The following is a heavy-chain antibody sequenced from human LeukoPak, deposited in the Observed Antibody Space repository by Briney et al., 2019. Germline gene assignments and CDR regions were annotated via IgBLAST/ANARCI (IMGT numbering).Heavy chain of an antibody. J-gene: IGHJ4*02. CDR3: VRDKGVGRTERFDS. CDR1: GFSVSDTF. Sequence: GGSLRLSCAVSGFSVSDTFMTWVRQAAGKGLQWVSVILDTGITTHADSVKGRFSISRDNSKNTVYLQMNSLSVDDTAVYYCVRDKGVGRTERFDSWGPGTLVTVSS. D-gene: IGHD1-26*01. CDR2: ILDTGIT. V-gene: IGHV3-53*01.